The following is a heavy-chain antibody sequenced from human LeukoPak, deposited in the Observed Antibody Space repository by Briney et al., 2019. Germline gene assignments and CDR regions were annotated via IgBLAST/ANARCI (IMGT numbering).Heavy chain of an antibody. CDR1: GFTLWSYW. Sequence: GGSLRLSCAASGFTLWSYWMYWVSHSPGKGLVWVSRINSDGSSTSYADSVKGRFTISRDNSKNTLFLQMNSLRAEDTAVYYCAKGGDSSGWTWGDYWGQGTLVTVSS. CDR3: AKGGDSSGWTWGDY. V-gene: IGHV3-74*01. CDR2: INSDGSST. J-gene: IGHJ4*02. D-gene: IGHD6-19*01.